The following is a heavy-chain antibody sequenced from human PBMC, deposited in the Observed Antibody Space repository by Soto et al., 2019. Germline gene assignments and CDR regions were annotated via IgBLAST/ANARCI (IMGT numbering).Heavy chain of an antibody. V-gene: IGHV1-69*01. CDR2: IIPIFGTA. Sequence: QVQLVQSGAEVKKPGSSVKVSCKASGGTFSSYAISWVRQAPGQGLEWMGGIIPIFGTANYAQKVQGIVTITADESTGTVIMELRRLRSEDTAVYYCASGKMMAAEARNFDYWVQGTLVTVAS. J-gene: IGHJ4*02. CDR1: GGTFSSYA. CDR3: ASGKMMAAEARNFDY. D-gene: IGHD6-19*01.